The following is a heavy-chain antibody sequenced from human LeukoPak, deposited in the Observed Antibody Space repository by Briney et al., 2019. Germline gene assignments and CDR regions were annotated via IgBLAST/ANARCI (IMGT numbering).Heavy chain of an antibody. J-gene: IGHJ4*02. D-gene: IGHD6-19*01. CDR2: IIPIFGTA. Sequence: SVKVSCKASGGTFSSYAISWVRQAPGQGLEWMGGIIPIFGTANYAQKFQGRVTITADESTSTAYMELSSLRSEDTAVYYCARRQWLGGYFDYWGQGTLVTVSS. V-gene: IGHV1-69*13. CDR3: ARRQWLGGYFDY. CDR1: GGTFSSYA.